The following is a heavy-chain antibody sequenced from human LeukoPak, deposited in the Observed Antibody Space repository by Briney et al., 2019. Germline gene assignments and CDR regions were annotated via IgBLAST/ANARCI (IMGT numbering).Heavy chain of an antibody. CDR2: IYYSGST. CDR3: ASSTVQAALPYFAY. V-gene: IGHV4-30-4*08. J-gene: IGHJ4*02. D-gene: IGHD2-2*02. CDR1: GGSISSGDYY. Sequence: SQTLSLTCTVSGGSISSGDYYWSWIRQTPGKGLEWIGYIYYSGSTYYNPSLKSRVTISVDTSKNQFSLKLSSVTAADTAVYYCASSTVQAALPYFAYWGQGTLVTVSS.